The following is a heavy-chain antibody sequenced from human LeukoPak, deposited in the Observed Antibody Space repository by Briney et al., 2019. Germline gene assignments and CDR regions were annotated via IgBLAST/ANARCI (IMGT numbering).Heavy chain of an antibody. V-gene: IGHV3-23*01. D-gene: IGHD2-15*01. CDR2: ISGSGGRT. CDR1: GFPFRSYA. J-gene: IGHJ6*02. CDR3: AKTAACSGGSCYGLKTYYYYYGMDV. Sequence: GGSLRLSCAASGFPFRSYAMSWVRQAPGKGLEWVSAISGSGGRTYYADSVKGRFTISRDNSKNTLYLQMNSLRAEDTDVYYCAKTAACSGGSCYGLKTYYYYYGMDVWGQGTTVTVSS.